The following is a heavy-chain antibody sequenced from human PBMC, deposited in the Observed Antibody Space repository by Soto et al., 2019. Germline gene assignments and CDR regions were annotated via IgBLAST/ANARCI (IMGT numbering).Heavy chain of an antibody. CDR2: IYSGGST. Sequence: GGSLRLSCAASGFTVSSNYMSWVRQAPGKGLEWVSVIYSGGSTYYADSVKGRFTISRDNSKNTLYLQMNSLRAEDTAVYYCATLENGSGGSCYSSHYFDYWGQGTLVTSPQ. V-gene: IGHV3-66*01. CDR1: GFTVSSNY. J-gene: IGHJ4*02. CDR3: ATLENGSGGSCYSSHYFDY. D-gene: IGHD2-15*01.